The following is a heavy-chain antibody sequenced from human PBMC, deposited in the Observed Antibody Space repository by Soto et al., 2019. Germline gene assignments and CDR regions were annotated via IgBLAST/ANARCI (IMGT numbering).Heavy chain of an antibody. CDR3: AKQIGYCSAGTCYFDY. CDR2: ISGSGDST. D-gene: IGHD2-15*01. J-gene: IGHJ4*02. V-gene: IGHV3-23*01. Sequence: SLRLSCAASGFTFSSQAMSWVRQAPGKGPEWVSAISGSGDSTYYADSVKGRFTISRDNAKNTLYVQMNSLRAEDTAVYYCAKQIGYCSAGTCYFDYWGQGTLVTVSS. CDR1: GFTFSSQA.